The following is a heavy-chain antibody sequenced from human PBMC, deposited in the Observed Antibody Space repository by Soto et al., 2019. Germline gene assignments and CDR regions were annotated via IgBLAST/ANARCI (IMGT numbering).Heavy chain of an antibody. CDR3: ASGRIAVAGTTLDY. J-gene: IGHJ4*02. Sequence: GGSLRLSCAASGFTFSSYSMNWVRQAPGKGLEWVSYISSSSSTIYYAESVKGRFTISRDNAKNSLYLQMNSLRDEDTAVYYCASGRIAVAGTTLDYWGQGTLVTVSS. CDR2: ISSSSSTI. D-gene: IGHD6-19*01. CDR1: GFTFSSYS. V-gene: IGHV3-48*02.